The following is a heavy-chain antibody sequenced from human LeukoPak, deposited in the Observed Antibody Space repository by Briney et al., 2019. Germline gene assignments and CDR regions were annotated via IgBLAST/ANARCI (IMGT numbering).Heavy chain of an antibody. CDR1: GFTFSTYG. CDR2: ISYDGSNK. CDR3: ARASGYCSGGSCYFGAFDI. Sequence: GGSLRLSCAASGFTFSTYGMHWVRQAPGKGLEWVAVISYDGSNKYYADSVKGRFTISRDNSRNTLYLQMNSLRVEDTAVYYCARASGYCSGGSCYFGAFDIWGQGTMATVSS. V-gene: IGHV3-33*01. J-gene: IGHJ3*02. D-gene: IGHD2-15*01.